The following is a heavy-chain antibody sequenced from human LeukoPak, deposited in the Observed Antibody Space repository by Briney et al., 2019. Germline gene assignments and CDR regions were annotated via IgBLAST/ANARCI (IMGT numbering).Heavy chain of an antibody. CDR3: ARVHRSGYLVY. V-gene: IGHV4-30-2*01. CDR1: GGSISSGGYS. Sequence: PSQTLSLTCAVSGGSISSGGYSWSWIRQPPGKGLEWIGYIYHSGSTYYNPSLKSRVTISVDRSKNQFSLKLSSVTAADTAVYYCARVHRSGYLVYWGQGTLVTVSS. D-gene: IGHD3-22*01. J-gene: IGHJ4*02. CDR2: IYHSGST.